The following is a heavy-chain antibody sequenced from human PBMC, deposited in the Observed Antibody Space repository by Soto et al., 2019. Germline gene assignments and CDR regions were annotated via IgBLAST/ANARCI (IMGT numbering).Heavy chain of an antibody. V-gene: IGHV4-39*02. J-gene: IGHJ4*02. Sequence: QLQLQESGPGLVKPSETLSLTCTVSGGPIRSSSHYWGWIRQSPGTGLEWIGSIDANGASYYNPSLKSRVTISVDTSKNQFSLKLISVTGADSAIYYCAREGGYVDYWGQGTLVTVSS. CDR1: GGPIRSSSHY. D-gene: IGHD3-16*01. CDR3: AREGGYVDY. CDR2: IDANGAS.